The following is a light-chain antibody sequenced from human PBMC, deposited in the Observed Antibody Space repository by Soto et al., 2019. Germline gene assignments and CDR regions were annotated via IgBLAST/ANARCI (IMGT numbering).Light chain of an antibody. CDR2: EVN. V-gene: IGLV2-14*01. CDR3: NSMTTSTSTRFV. CDR1: SSDIGTYEY. Sequence: QSALTQPASVSGSPGQSITISCAGSSSDIGTYEYVFWYQQYPGKAPKLMIYEVNYRPSGVSNRFSGSKSGNTASLTISGLQAEDEGDYYCNSMTTSTSTRFVFGTGTKLTVL. J-gene: IGLJ1*01.